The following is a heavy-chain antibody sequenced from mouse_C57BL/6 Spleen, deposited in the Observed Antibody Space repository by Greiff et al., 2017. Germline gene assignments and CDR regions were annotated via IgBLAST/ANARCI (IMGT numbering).Heavy chain of an antibody. Sequence: EVKLMESGGGLAKPGGSLKLSCAASGFTFSDSGMHWVRQAPEKGLEWVAYISSGSSTIYYADTVKGRFTISRDNAKNTLFLQMTSLRSEDTAMYYCARDGYYVWFAYWGQGTLVTVSA. D-gene: IGHD2-3*01. CDR2: ISSGSSTI. CDR1: GFTFSDSG. CDR3: ARDGYYVWFAY. J-gene: IGHJ3*01. V-gene: IGHV5-17*01.